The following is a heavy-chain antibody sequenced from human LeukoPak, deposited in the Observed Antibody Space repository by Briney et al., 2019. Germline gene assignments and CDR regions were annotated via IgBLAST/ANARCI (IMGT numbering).Heavy chain of an antibody. Sequence: SETLSLTCTVSGDSISSYYWSCIRQPAGKGLEWIGRMYVSGSTNYNPSLKSRVTMSVDTSKNQFSLKMTSVTAADTAFYYCARDMVRGVKAYLSWFDPWGQGILLTVST. CDR2: MYVSGST. CDR1: GDSISSYY. CDR3: ARDMVRGVKAYLSWFDP. D-gene: IGHD3-10*01. J-gene: IGHJ5*02. V-gene: IGHV4-4*07.